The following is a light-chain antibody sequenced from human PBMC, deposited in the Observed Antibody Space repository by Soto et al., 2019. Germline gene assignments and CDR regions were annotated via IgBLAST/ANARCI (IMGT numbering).Light chain of an antibody. CDR3: QQRSKMPLP. CDR2: DAS. Sequence: IGFTQSPAAPSFSPVERATLSCRASQSVSSYLAWYQQKPGQAPRLLIYDASNRATGIPARFSGTGSETDFTLTISSLEPEDFAIYYCQQRSKMPLPFGHGTKVDIK. V-gene: IGKV3-11*01. CDR1: QSVSSY. J-gene: IGKJ1*01.